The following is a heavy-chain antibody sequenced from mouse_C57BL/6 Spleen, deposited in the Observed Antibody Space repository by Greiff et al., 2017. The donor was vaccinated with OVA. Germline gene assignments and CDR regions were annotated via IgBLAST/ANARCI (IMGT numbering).Heavy chain of an antibody. CDR2: IYPGDGDT. J-gene: IGHJ2*01. CDR1: GYAFSSYW. D-gene: IGHD1-1*01. V-gene: IGHV1-80*01. CDR3: AREENYYGSSYVL. Sequence: VQLQESGAELVKPGASVKISCKASGYAFSSYWMNWVKQRPGKGLEWIGQIYPGDGDTNYNGKFKGKATLTADKSSSTAYMQLSSLTSEDSAVSFCAREENYYGSSYVLWGQGTTLTVSS.